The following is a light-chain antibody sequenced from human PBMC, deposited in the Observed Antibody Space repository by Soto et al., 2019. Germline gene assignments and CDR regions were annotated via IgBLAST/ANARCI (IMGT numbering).Light chain of an antibody. J-gene: IGKJ1*01. CDR3: QQYGSAPRT. CDR1: QRVXSSQ. V-gene: IGKV3-20*01. Sequence: EIGLTQCPCTLSLSLGERATLACRASQRVXSSQLAWVQRKPGQAPRLRXDAASSRATGSPDRFSGSGSGTDFTLTISRLEPEDFAVYYFQQYGSAPRTVGQGTKVDI. CDR2: AAS.